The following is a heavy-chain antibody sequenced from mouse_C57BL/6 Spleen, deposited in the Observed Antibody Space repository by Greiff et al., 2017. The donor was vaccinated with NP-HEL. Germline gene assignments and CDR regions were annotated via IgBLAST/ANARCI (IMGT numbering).Heavy chain of an antibody. CDR3: ARDYGSEYFDV. Sequence: QVQLQQPGAELVRPGSSVKLSCKASGYTFTSYWMDWVKQRPGQGLEWIGNIYPSDSETHYNQKFKDKATLTVDKSSSTAYMQLSSLTSEDSAVYYGARDYGSEYFDVWGTGTTVTVSS. D-gene: IGHD1-1*01. CDR1: GYTFTSYW. CDR2: IYPSDSET. V-gene: IGHV1-61*01. J-gene: IGHJ1*03.